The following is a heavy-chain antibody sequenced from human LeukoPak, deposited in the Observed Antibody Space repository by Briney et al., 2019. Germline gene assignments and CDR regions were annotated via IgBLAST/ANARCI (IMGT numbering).Heavy chain of an antibody. CDR3: AKDRPNYYDSSGHYYRRNGDY. CDR2: ITSSGTGT. J-gene: IGHJ4*02. CDR1: GFTFNIYA. Sequence: GGSLRLSXAASGFTFNIYAMSWVRQAPGKGLEWVSSITSSGTGTFYADSVKGRFTISRDNSESTLYLQMNSLRAEDTAVYYCAKDRPNYYDSSGHYYRRNGDYWGQGTLVTVSS. V-gene: IGHV3-23*01. D-gene: IGHD3-22*01.